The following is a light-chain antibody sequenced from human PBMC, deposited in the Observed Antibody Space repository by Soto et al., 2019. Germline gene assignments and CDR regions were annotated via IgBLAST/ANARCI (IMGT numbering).Light chain of an antibody. CDR2: DVS. CDR3: SSYTSSSTYV. V-gene: IGLV2-14*01. Sequence: CALTQPASGSGSPGQSIASSCTGTSSDVGGYNYVSWYQQHPGKAPKLMIYDVSNRPSGVSNRFSGSKSGNTASLTISGLQAEDEADYYCSSYTSSSTYVFGTGTKVTVL. CDR1: SSDVGGYNY. J-gene: IGLJ1*01.